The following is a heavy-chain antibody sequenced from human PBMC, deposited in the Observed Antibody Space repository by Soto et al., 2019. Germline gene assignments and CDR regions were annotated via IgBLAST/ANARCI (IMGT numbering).Heavy chain of an antibody. CDR3: CGYSYGSYYYYGMDV. CDR2: IYYSGST. J-gene: IGHJ6*02. D-gene: IGHD5-18*01. CDR1: GGSISSGGYY. V-gene: IGHV4-31*03. Sequence: SETLSLTCTVSGGSISSGGYYWSWIRQHPGKGLEWIGYIYYSGSTYYNPSLKSRVTISVDTSKNQFSLKLSSVTAADTAVYYCCGYSYGSYYYYGMDVWGQGTTVTVSS.